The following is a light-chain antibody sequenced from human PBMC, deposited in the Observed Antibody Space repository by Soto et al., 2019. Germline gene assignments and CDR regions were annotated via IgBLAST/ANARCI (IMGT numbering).Light chain of an antibody. CDR3: SPYTSSSTRV. V-gene: IGLV2-14*01. J-gene: IGLJ2*01. Sequence: QSVLTQPASVSGSPGQSITISCTGTSSDVGGYNYVSWYQQHPGKAPKLMIYEVSNRPSGVSHRFSGSKSGNTASLTISGLQADDEADYYCSPYTSSSTRVFGGGTKLTVL. CDR2: EVS. CDR1: SSDVGGYNY.